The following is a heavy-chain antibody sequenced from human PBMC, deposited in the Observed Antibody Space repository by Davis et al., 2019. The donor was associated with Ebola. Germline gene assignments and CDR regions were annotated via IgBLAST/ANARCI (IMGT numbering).Heavy chain of an antibody. CDR1: GFTFSSYW. V-gene: IGHV3-33*08. J-gene: IGHJ4*02. Sequence: GESLKISCAASGFTFSSYWMSWVRQAPGKGLEWVAVIWYDGSNKYYADSVKGRFTISRDNSKNTLYLQMNSLRAEDTAVYYCAREWELLDYWGQGTLVTVSS. CDR3: AREWELLDY. CDR2: IWYDGSNK. D-gene: IGHD1-26*01.